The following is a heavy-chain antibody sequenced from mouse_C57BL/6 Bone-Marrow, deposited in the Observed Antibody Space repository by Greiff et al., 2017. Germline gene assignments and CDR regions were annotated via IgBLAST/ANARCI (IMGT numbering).Heavy chain of an antibody. CDR1: GFNIKDYY. V-gene: IGHV14-4*02. CDR2: IDPENGDT. D-gene: IGHD1-1*01. J-gene: IGHJ3*01. CDR3: KARGDYGSAWFAY. Sequence: EVQLQQSGAELVRSGASVKLSCTASGFNIKDYYMHWVKQRPEQGLEWIGWIDPENGDTEYAPKFQGKATMTADTSSNTACLQLSSLTSEDTAFYCCKARGDYGSAWFAYWGQGTLVTVFA.